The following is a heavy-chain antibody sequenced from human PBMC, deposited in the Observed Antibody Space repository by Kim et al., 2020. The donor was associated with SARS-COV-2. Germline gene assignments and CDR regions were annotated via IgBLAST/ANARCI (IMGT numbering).Heavy chain of an antibody. D-gene: IGHD3-9*01. V-gene: IGHV3-21*01. CDR2: ISSSSSYI. CDR1: GFTFSSHS. Sequence: GGSLRLSCAASGFTFSSHSMNWVRQAPGKGLEWVSSISSSSSYIYYADSVKGRFTISRDNAKNSLYLQMNSLRAEDTAVYYCARAYLRDYDILTGRDAFDICGQGTMVTVSS. CDR3: ARAYLRDYDILTGRDAFDI. J-gene: IGHJ3*02.